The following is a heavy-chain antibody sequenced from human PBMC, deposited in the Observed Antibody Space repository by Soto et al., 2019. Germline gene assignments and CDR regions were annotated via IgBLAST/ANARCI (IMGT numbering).Heavy chain of an antibody. D-gene: IGHD3-10*01. J-gene: IGHJ4*02. CDR3: ARLVYDTRLNYMYFDF. CDR2: IFHDGTA. CDR1: GVSISSGNW. Sequence: SETLSLTCAVSGVSISSGNWWTWVRQTPQRGLEYMGEIFHDGTANYYPSFERRVAISVDTSKNQFSLKLTSVTAADTAIYLCARLVYDTRLNYMYFDFWGQGALVTVSS. V-gene: IGHV4-4*02.